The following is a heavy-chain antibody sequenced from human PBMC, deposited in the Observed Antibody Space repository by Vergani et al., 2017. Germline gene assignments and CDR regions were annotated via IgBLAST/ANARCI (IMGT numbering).Heavy chain of an antibody. Sequence: QVQLQESGPGLVKPSGTLSLTCAVSGGPISSSNWWSWVRQPPGKGLEWIGEIYHSGSTQYTPSLKSRVTISVDKSKNQFSLKLSSVTAADTSVYCCARLKAPVVPAAISHYYYYMDVWGKGTTVTVSS. CDR2: IYHSGST. J-gene: IGHJ6*03. CDR3: ARLKAPVVPAAISHYYYYMDV. D-gene: IGHD2-2*01. CDR1: GGPISSSNW. V-gene: IGHV4-4*01.